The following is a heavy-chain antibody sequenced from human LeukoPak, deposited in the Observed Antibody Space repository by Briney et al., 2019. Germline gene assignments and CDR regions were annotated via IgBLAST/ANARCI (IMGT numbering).Heavy chain of an antibody. V-gene: IGHV4-38-2*02. CDR2: IYHSGST. J-gene: IGHJ6*03. Sequence: SETLSLTCTVSGYSISSGYYWGWIRQPPGKGLEWIGSIYHSGSTYYNPSLKSRVTISVDTSKNQFSLKLSSVTAADTAVYYCARVGYDFWSGYPLGMDVWGKGTTVTVSS. CDR3: ARVGYDFWSGYPLGMDV. D-gene: IGHD3-3*01. CDR1: GYSISSGYY.